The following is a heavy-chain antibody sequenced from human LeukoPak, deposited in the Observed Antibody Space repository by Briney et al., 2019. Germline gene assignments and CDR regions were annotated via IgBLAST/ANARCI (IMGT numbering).Heavy chain of an antibody. D-gene: IGHD5-18*01. CDR2: IYSGGST. Sequence: GGSLRLSCAASGFTVSSNYMSWVRQAPGKGLEWVSAIYSGGSTHYADSVKGRFTISRDNSKNTLYLQMNSLRAEDTAVYYCARVKVDTAMAVYFDYWGQGTLVTVSS. V-gene: IGHV3-66*02. J-gene: IGHJ4*02. CDR3: ARVKVDTAMAVYFDY. CDR1: GFTVSSNY.